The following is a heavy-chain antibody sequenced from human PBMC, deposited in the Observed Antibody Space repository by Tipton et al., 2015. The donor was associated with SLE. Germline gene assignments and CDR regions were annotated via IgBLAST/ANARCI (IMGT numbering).Heavy chain of an antibody. CDR2: INHVGSP. V-gene: IGHV4-34*01. J-gene: IGHJ6*02. CDR1: GGSFSGKY. D-gene: IGHD2-15*01. CDR3: ARGKLTWRGAIIGADV. Sequence: TLSLTCAVQGGSFSGKYWVWVRQAPGKGLEWIGEINHVGSPNYNPSLKSRVTISGDPSKNQFSLKLTSVTAADTAVYYCARGKLTWRGAIIGADVWGQGTTVNVSS.